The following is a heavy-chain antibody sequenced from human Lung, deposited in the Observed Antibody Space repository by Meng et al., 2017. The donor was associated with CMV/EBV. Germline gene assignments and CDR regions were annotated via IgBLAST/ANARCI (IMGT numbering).Heavy chain of an antibody. D-gene: IGHD3-22*01. V-gene: IGHV4-34*01. Sequence: LXXAVYGGSFSGYYWSWIRQPPGEGLEWIGEINHSGDTNYNPSLKSRVTISVDTSKNQFSLKLSSVTAADTAVYYCARGAYYFDTSGLFDYWGRGTLVTVSS. CDR3: ARGAYYFDTSGLFDY. CDR2: INHSGDT. CDR1: GGSFSGYY. J-gene: IGHJ4*02.